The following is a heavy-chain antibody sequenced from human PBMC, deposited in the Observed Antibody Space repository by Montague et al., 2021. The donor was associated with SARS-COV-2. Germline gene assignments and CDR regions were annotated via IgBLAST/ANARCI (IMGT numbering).Heavy chain of an antibody. J-gene: IGHJ4*02. D-gene: IGHD1-1*01. CDR2: TYYRSKWYT. V-gene: IGHV6-1*01. CDR3: AREGTVPGPRGIYFDD. Sequence: CPISGDSGSSNSAAWNWIRQSPSGGLEWLGRTYYRSKWYTDYAPSVKTRITITPDTSNNQFSLHLNSVTPGDTAVYYCAREGTVPGPRGIYFDDWGQGTLVTVSS. CDR1: GDSGSSNSAA.